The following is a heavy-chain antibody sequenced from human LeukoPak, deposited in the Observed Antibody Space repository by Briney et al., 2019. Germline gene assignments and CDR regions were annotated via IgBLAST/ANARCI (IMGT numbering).Heavy chain of an antibody. D-gene: IGHD6-13*01. Sequence: GGTLRLSCAASGFTFSNYGMSWVRQAPGKGLEWVSAISGSGGSTYYADSVKGRFAISRDNSKNTLYLQMNSLRAEDTAVYYCAKGDSSSWTLYYYYMDVWGKGTTVTISS. CDR2: ISGSGGST. CDR3: AKGDSSSWTLYYYYMDV. CDR1: GFTFSNYG. V-gene: IGHV3-23*01. J-gene: IGHJ6*03.